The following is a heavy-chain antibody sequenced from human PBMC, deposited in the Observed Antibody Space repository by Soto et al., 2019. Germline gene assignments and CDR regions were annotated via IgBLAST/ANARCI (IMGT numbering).Heavy chain of an antibody. Sequence: PSETLSLTCTVSGGSISSGGYYWSWIRQHPGKGLEWIGYIYYSGSTYYNPSLKSRVTISVDTSKNQFSLKLSSVTAADTAVYYCARVPHDSSGYDLYYLDSWGQGTLVPVSS. CDR2: IYYSGST. CDR3: ARVPHDSSGYDLYYLDS. V-gene: IGHV4-31*03. J-gene: IGHJ4*02. D-gene: IGHD3-22*01. CDR1: GGSISSGGYY.